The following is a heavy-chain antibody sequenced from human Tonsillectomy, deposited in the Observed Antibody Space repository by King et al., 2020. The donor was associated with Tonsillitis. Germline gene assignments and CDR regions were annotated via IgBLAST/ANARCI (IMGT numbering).Heavy chain of an antibody. J-gene: IGHJ6*02. V-gene: IGHV3-23*04. D-gene: IGHD3-10*01. CDR2: IVGSGSST. CDR3: SKDQEEWFGEFSGMDV. Sequence: VQLVESGGGLVQPGGSLRLSCGASGFTFSSYMMSWVRQAPGRGLEWLSGIVGSGSSTYYADSAKGRLHIAMDKSKNTLYLQMNSLTVEDTAVYYCSKDQEEWFGEFSGMDVWGQGTTVTVSS. CDR1: GFTFSSYM.